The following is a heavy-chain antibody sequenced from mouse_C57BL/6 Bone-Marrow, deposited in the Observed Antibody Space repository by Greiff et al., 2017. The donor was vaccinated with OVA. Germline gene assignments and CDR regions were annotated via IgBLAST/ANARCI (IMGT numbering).Heavy chain of an antibody. CDR2: IHPNSGST. Sequence: QVQLQQPGAELVKPGASVKLSCKASGYTFTSSWMHWVKQRPGQGLEWIGMIHPNSGSTNYNEKFKSKATLTVDKSSSTAYMQLSSLTSEDSAVYNCARSEFITTVVAEGYFDYWGQGTTLTVSS. V-gene: IGHV1-64*01. D-gene: IGHD1-1*01. CDR1: GYTFTSSW. CDR3: ARSEFITTVVAEGYFDY. J-gene: IGHJ2*01.